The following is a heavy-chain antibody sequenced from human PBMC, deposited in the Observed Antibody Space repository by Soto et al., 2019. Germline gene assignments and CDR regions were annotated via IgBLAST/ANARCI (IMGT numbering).Heavy chain of an antibody. CDR1: GFTFSDYY. V-gene: IGHV3-11*01. CDR2: ISSSGSTI. CDR3: AMGLAAAGPLDY. J-gene: IGHJ4*02. D-gene: IGHD6-13*01. Sequence: GGSLRLSCAASGFTFSDYYMSWIRQAPGKGLEWVSYISSSGSTIYYADSVKGRFTISRDNAKNTLYLVLNSLRAEDTAVYYCAMGLAAAGPLDYWGQGTLVTVSS.